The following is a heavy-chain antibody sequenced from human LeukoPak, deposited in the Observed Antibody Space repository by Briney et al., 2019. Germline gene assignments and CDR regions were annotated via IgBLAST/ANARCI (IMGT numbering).Heavy chain of an antibody. J-gene: IGHJ2*01. CDR2: IYHSGST. CDR1: GYSISSGYY. CDR3: ARHSSFGTGSVYWYFDL. V-gene: IGHV4-38-2*02. D-gene: IGHD3-3*02. Sequence: SETLSLTCTVSGYSISSGYYWGWIRQPPGKGLEWIGSIYHSGSTYYNPSLKSRVTISVDTSKNQFSLKLSSVTAADTAVYYCARHSSFGTGSVYWYFDLWGRGTLVTVSS.